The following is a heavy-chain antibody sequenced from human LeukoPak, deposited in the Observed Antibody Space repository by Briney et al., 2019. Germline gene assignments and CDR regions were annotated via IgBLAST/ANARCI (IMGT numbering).Heavy chain of an antibody. CDR3: AKVPTNYYYDSSGSG. CDR2: ISGSGGST. CDR1: GFTFSSYA. Sequence: GGSLRLSCAASGFTFSSYAMSWVRQAPGKGLEWVSSISGSGGSTYYADSVKGRFTISRDNSKNTLYLQMNSLRAEDTAVYYCAKVPTNYYYDSSGSGWGQGTLVTVSS. D-gene: IGHD3-22*01. J-gene: IGHJ4*02. V-gene: IGHV3-23*01.